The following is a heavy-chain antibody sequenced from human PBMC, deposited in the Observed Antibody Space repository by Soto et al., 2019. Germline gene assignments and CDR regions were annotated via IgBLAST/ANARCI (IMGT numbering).Heavy chain of an antibody. CDR1: GYTFTSYG. CDR2: ISAYNGNT. V-gene: IGHV1-18*04. Sequence: ASVKVSCKASGYTFTSYGISWVRQAPGQGLEWMGWISAYNGNTNYAQKLQGRVTMTTDTSTSTAYMELRSLRSDDTAVYYCARDLGSAWYYYFDYWGQGTLVTSPQ. D-gene: IGHD6-19*01. CDR3: ARDLGSAWYYYFDY. J-gene: IGHJ4*02.